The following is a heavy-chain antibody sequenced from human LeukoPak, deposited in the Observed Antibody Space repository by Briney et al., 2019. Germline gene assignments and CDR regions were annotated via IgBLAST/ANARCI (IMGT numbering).Heavy chain of an antibody. J-gene: IGHJ6*03. D-gene: IGHD3-10*01. CDR2: IYSGGST. Sequence: PGGSLRLSCVASGFTVSSNYMSWVRQAPGKGLEWVSVIYSGGSTYYADSVKGRFTSRDNSKNTLYLQMNSLRAEDTAVYYCASGSGSYRTPYYYMDVWGTGTTVTVSS. CDR3: ASGSGSYRTPYYYMDV. CDR1: GFTVSSNY. V-gene: IGHV3-53*01.